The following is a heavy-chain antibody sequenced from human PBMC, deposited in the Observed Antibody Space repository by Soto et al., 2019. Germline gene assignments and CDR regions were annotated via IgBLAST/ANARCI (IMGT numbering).Heavy chain of an antibody. J-gene: IGHJ6*02. CDR3: AKDKVDTAMVDYYGMDV. V-gene: IGHV3-30-3*01. CDR1: GFTFSNYA. D-gene: IGHD5-18*01. Sequence: PGGSLRLSCAASGFTFSNYAIHWVRQAPGKGLEWVAAISYDGSNKYYADSVKGRFTISRDNSKSTLYLQVNSLRADDTAVYYCAKDKVDTAMVDYYGMDVWGQGTTVTVSS. CDR2: ISYDGSNK.